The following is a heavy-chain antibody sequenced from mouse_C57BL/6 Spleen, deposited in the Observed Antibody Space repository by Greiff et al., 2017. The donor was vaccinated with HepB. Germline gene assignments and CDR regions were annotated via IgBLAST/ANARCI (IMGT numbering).Heavy chain of an antibody. D-gene: IGHD1-1*01. V-gene: IGHV1-39*01. Sequence: EVKVVESGPELVKPGASVKISCKASGYSFTDYNMNWVKQSNGKSLEWIGVINPNYGTTSYNQKFKGKATLTVDQSSSTAYMQLNSLTSEDSAVYYCARRDIYYYGSRDYWYFDVWGTGTTVTVSS. J-gene: IGHJ1*03. CDR2: INPNYGTT. CDR1: GYSFTDYN. CDR3: ARRDIYYYGSRDYWYFDV.